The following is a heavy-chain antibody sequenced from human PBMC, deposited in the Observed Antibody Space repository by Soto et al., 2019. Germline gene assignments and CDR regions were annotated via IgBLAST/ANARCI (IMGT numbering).Heavy chain of an antibody. CDR1: GFTFSSYG. D-gene: IGHD6-19*01. J-gene: IGHJ6*02. V-gene: IGHV3-30*18. CDR3: AKEYSSGWDYYGMDV. CDR2: MSYDGSNK. Sequence: QVQLVESGGGVVQPGRSLRLSCAASGFTFSSYGMHWVRQAPGKGLEWVAVMSYDGSNKYYADSVKGRFTISRDNSKNTLYLQMNSLRAEDTAVYYCAKEYSSGWDYYGMDVWGQGTTVTVSS.